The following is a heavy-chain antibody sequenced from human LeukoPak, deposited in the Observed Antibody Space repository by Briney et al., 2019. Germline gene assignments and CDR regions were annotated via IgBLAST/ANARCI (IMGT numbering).Heavy chain of an antibody. Sequence: GGSLRLSCVASGFTFSSYGMHWVRQAPGKGLEWVAVISYDGSNKYYADSVKGRFTISRDNSKNTLYLQMNSLRAEDTAVYYCAKDKRYDSSGPIGYWGQGTLVTVSS. J-gene: IGHJ4*02. D-gene: IGHD3-22*01. CDR2: ISYDGSNK. CDR1: GFTFSSYG. CDR3: AKDKRYDSSGPIGY. V-gene: IGHV3-30*18.